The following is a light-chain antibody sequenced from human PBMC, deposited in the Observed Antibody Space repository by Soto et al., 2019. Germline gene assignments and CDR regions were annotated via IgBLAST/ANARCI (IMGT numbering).Light chain of an antibody. V-gene: IGKV1-39*01. J-gene: IGKJ5*01. CDR1: QSISSC. Sequence: DIQMTQSPSSLSSSVGDRVTITCRASQSISSCLNWYQQKPGRAPKLLINAASSLQNRVPSRFSGSGSGTDFTLTIGSLQPEDFGAYYCQQSYSTPPTFGQGTRLEIK. CDR2: AAS. CDR3: QQSYSTPPT.